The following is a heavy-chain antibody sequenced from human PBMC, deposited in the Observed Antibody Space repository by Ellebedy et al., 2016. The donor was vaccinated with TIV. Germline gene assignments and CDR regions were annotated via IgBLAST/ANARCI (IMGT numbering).Heavy chain of an antibody. J-gene: IGHJ2*01. D-gene: IGHD4-17*01. CDR3: ARKVPAPTTVPPNWYFDL. CDR1: GFTFSSYT. Sequence: PGGSLRLSCAASGFTFSSYTLNWVRQAPGKGLEWVPSISTSSSYIYDADSVKGRFTISRDNAKNSLFLQMTSLRAEDTAVYYCARKVPAPTTVPPNWYFDLWGRGTLVTVSS. V-gene: IGHV3-21*01. CDR2: ISTSSSYI.